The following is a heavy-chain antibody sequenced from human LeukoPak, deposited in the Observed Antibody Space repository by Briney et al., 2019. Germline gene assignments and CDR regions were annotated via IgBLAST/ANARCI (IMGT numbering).Heavy chain of an antibody. Sequence: SETLSLTCTVSGGSISSGGYSWSWIRQHPGEGLEWIGYFCYSASTYYNPSLKSRVTISVDTSKNQFSLKLSSVTAADTAVYYCARAVPGSSWYFDYWGQGTLVTVSS. CDR1: GGSISSGGYS. CDR2: FCYSAST. D-gene: IGHD6-13*01. CDR3: ARAVPGSSWYFDY. J-gene: IGHJ4*02. V-gene: IGHV4-31*03.